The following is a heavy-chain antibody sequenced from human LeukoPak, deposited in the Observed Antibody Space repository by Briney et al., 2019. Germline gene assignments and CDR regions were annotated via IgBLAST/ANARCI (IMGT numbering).Heavy chain of an antibody. CDR1: GFTFSSYG. CDR3: ASSPLWFGEQYFDY. J-gene: IGHJ4*02. V-gene: IGHV3-33*01. CDR2: LWYDGSNK. Sequence: PGGSLRLSCAASGFTFSSYGMHWVRQAPGKGLEWVAVLWYDGSNKYYADSVKGRFTISRDNSKNTLYLQMNSLRAEDTAVYYCASSPLWFGEQYFDYWGQGTLVTVSS. D-gene: IGHD3-10*01.